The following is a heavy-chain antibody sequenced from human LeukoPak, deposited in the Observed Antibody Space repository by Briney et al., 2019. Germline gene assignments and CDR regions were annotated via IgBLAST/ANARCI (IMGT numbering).Heavy chain of an antibody. CDR2: VDHTGST. V-gene: IGHV4-59*01. J-gene: IGHJ3*02. Sequence: SETLSLTCSVSDDSITMYYWTWIRQPPGKGLEWIGYVDHTGSTNFNPSLKSRVTISVDTSKNQFSLKLSSVTAADTAVYYCAKNYYDSSGYLTRAFDIWGQGTMVTVSS. CDR3: AKNYYDSSGYLTRAFDI. D-gene: IGHD3-22*01. CDR1: DDSITMYY.